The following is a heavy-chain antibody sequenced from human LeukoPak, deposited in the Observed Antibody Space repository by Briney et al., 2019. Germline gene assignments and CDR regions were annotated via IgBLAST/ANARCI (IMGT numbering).Heavy chain of an antibody. V-gene: IGHV3-33*01. CDR1: GFTFSSYG. CDR2: IWYDGSNK. CDR3: ARDQQVLRYFDWLSPIGH. Sequence: GGSLRLSCAASGFTFSSYGMHWVRQAPGKGLEWVAVIWYDGSNKYYADSVKGRFTISRDNSKNTLYLQMNSLRAEDTAVYYCARDQQVLRYFDWLSPIGHWGQGTLVTVSS. D-gene: IGHD3-9*01. J-gene: IGHJ1*01.